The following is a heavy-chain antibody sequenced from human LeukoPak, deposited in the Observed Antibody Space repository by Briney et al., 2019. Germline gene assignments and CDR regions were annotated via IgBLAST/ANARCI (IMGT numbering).Heavy chain of an antibody. CDR2: ISYDGSNK. CDR1: GFTFRTYG. V-gene: IGHV3-30*03. D-gene: IGHD4-17*01. Sequence: PGGSLRLSCAASGFTFRTYGIHWVRQAPGKGLEWVAVISYDGSNKYYADSVKGRFTISRDNSKNTLYLQMNSLKPEDTAVYYCAREHDYGDYRLAYWGQGTLVTVSS. CDR3: AREHDYGDYRLAY. J-gene: IGHJ4*02.